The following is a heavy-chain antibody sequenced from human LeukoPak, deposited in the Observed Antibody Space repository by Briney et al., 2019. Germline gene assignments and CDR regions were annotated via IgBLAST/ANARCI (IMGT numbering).Heavy chain of an antibody. CDR3: ATALYGSGSYRLTPGYYYYGMDV. CDR2: FDPEDGET. Sequence: GASVKVSCKVSGYTLTELSMHWVRQAPGKGLEWMGGFDPEDGETIYAQKFQGRVTMTEDTSTDTAYMELGSLRSEDTAVYYCATALYGSGSYRLTPGYYYYGMDVWGQGTTVTVSS. CDR1: GYTLTELS. J-gene: IGHJ6*02. D-gene: IGHD3-10*01. V-gene: IGHV1-24*01.